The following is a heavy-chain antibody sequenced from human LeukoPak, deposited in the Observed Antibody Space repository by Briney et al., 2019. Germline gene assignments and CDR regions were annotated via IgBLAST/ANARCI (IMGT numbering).Heavy chain of an antibody. CDR2: IYHSGST. Sequence: SETLSLTCAVSGHSISSGYYWGWIRQPPGKGLEWIGSIYHSGSTYYNPSLKSRVTISVDTSKNQFSLKLSSVTAADTAVYYCAGADTIFGAGPGWWGQGTLVTVSS. CDR3: AGADTIFGAGPGW. D-gene: IGHD3-3*01. V-gene: IGHV4-38-2*01. CDR1: GHSISSGYY. J-gene: IGHJ4*02.